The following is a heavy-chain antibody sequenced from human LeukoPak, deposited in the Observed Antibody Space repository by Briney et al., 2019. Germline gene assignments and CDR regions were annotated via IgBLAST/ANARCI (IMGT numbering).Heavy chain of an antibody. CDR2: IYYSGST. Sequence: SETLSLTCTVSRASTSSSGYYWSWIRQHPGKGLEWIGYIYYSGSTYYNPSLKSRVTISVDTPKNQFSLKLSSVERPGDGVDLWAIAPGLVEASRSGFDCWGQGTLVTVSS. CDR1: RASTSSSGYY. CDR3: WAIAPGLVEASRSGFDC. D-gene: IGHD1-26*01. V-gene: IGHV4-31*03. J-gene: IGHJ4*02.